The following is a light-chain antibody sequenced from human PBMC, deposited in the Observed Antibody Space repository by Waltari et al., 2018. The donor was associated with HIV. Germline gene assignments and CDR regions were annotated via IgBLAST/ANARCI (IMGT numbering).Light chain of an antibody. CDR2: KAS. J-gene: IGKJ1*01. CDR1: QSISNW. CDR3: QQSNSYSGA. Sequence: DIQITQSPSTLSASVGERVTITCRASQSISNWLAWYQQKPGKAPKLLIYKASTLESGVPSRFSGSGSETEFTLTISSLQPDDFATYYCQQSNSYSGAFGQGTQVEIK. V-gene: IGKV1-5*03.